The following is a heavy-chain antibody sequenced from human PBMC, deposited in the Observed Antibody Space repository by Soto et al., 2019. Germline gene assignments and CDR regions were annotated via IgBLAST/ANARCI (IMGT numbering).Heavy chain of an antibody. V-gene: IGHV3-30-3*01. CDR2: ISYDGSNK. CDR1: GLTFSSYA. Sequence: QVQLLESGGGVVQPGRSLRLSCAASGLTFSSYAMHWVRQAPGKGLEWVAVISYDGSNKYYADSVKGRFTISRDNSKNTLYLQMNSLRAEDTAVYYCARGTVYSSGWNYFDYWGQGTLVTVSS. J-gene: IGHJ4*02. CDR3: ARGTVYSSGWNYFDY. D-gene: IGHD6-19*01.